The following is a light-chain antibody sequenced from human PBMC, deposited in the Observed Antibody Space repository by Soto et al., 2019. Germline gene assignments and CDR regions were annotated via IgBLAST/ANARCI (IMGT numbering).Light chain of an antibody. CDR2: NTN. CDR3: LLYYGGAQV. Sequence: QTVVTQEPSLTVSPGGTVTLTCASSTGAVTSGYYPNWFQQKPGQAPRALIYNTNNKHSWTPARFSGSLLGGKAALTLSGVQPEDEAEYYCLLYYGGAQVFGGGNKLTVL. J-gene: IGLJ2*01. V-gene: IGLV7-43*01. CDR1: TGAVTSGYY.